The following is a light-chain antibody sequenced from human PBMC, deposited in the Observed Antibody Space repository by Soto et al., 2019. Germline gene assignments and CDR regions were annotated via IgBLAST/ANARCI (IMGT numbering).Light chain of an antibody. J-gene: IGKJ3*01. CDR3: QQRSNWTLT. CDR1: QSFSLN. Sequence: IVLTHTPDTLSLSAGARATVTXRASQSFSLNVAWHPQYPGXAPRXXXDGXATRATGSPARLSGSGSGTDFPLTISSLEPEDFAVYYCQQRSNWTLTFGPGTNVDIK. V-gene: IGKV3-11*01. CDR2: GXA.